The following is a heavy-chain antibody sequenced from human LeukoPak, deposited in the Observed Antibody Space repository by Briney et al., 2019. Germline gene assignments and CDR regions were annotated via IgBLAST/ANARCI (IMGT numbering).Heavy chain of an antibody. Sequence: PGGSLRLSCAASGFTFSSYAMSWVRQAPGKGLEWVGRIKSKTDGGTTDYAAPVKGRFTISRDDSKNTLYLQMNSLKTEDTAVYYCTSIKTITIFGVVHWGQGTLVTVSS. J-gene: IGHJ4*02. CDR3: TSIKTITIFGVVH. CDR2: IKSKTDGGTT. CDR1: GFTFSSYA. V-gene: IGHV3-15*01. D-gene: IGHD3-3*01.